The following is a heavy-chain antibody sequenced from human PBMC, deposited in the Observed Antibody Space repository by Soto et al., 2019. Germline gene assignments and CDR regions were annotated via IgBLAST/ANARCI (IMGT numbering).Heavy chain of an antibody. J-gene: IGHJ4*02. CDR2: ISGLNGNT. Sequence: QDHLVQSGVEVKKPGASVKVSCKASGYSFSTYGISWVRQAPGQGLEWMGWISGLNGNTNYAQNLQGRVTMTTDTSTSTAYMELRSLGFDDTAMYYCARDLFGEDGAGYFDYWGQGTLVTVSS. V-gene: IGHV1-18*01. CDR3: ARDLFGEDGAGYFDY. CDR1: GYSFSTYG. D-gene: IGHD3-10*01.